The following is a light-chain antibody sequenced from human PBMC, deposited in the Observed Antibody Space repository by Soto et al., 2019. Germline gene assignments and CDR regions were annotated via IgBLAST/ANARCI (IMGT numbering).Light chain of an antibody. CDR1: SSNIGAGYD. CDR3: QSYDNSLSGYV. V-gene: IGLV1-40*01. J-gene: IGLJ1*01. Sequence: QSVLTQPPSVSGAPGQRVTISCTGSSSNIGAGYDVHWYQQLPGTAPKVLIYGNINRPSGVPDRFSGSKSGTSASLAITGLQAEDEADYYCQSYDNSLSGYVFGTGTKVTVL. CDR2: GNI.